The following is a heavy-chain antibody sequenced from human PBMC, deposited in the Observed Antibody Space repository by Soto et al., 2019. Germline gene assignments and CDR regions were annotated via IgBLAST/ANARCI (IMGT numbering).Heavy chain of an antibody. Sequence: EGSLRLSCVVSGFTVSSSNYMSWVRQAPGKGLEWVGRIRNKDNSYVTEYAASVKGRFTISRDDSWNSLYLQMNSLKTEDTAVYYCASLYIGQTLVKYFDSCGQGTLVTVSS. CDR2: IRNKDNSYVT. CDR3: ASLYIGQTLVKYFDS. CDR1: GFTVSSSNY. J-gene: IGHJ4*02. D-gene: IGHD5-12*01. V-gene: IGHV3-72*01.